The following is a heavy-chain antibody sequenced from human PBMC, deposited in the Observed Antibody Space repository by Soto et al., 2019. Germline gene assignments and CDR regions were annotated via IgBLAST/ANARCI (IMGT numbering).Heavy chain of an antibody. CDR3: ARDNDRPQLGGNYYYILDV. J-gene: IGHJ6*02. Sequence: QVQLEQSGAEVKKPGSSEKVSCKASGGTFRNSAISWVRQAPGQGLEWMGGIMPIFRTPDYAQKFQGRVTITADESTSTAYMELSGLRSDDTAVYYCARDNDRPQLGGNYYYILDVWGQGTTVTVSS. CDR2: IMPIFRTP. D-gene: IGHD1-1*01. V-gene: IGHV1-69*12. CDR1: GGTFRNSA.